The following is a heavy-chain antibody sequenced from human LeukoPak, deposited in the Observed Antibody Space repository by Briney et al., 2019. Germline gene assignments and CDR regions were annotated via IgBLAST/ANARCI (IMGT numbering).Heavy chain of an antibody. CDR1: GGSISSTSYY. CDR2: IYYSGST. J-gene: IGHJ6*03. Sequence: SETLSLTCTVSGGSISSTSYYWAWIRQPPGKGLEWIGYIYYSGSTNYNPSLKGRVTISVDTSKNQFSLKLSSVTAADTAVYYCARFGRGSLWFGELSRGRAGYYYYMDVWGKGTTVTVSS. CDR3: ARFGRGSLWFGELSRGRAGYYYYMDV. V-gene: IGHV4-61*05. D-gene: IGHD3-10*01.